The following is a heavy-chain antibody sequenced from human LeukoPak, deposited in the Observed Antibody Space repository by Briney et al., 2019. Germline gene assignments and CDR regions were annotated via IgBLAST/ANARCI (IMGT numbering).Heavy chain of an antibody. J-gene: IGHJ4*02. Sequence: GGSLRLSCAASGFTFSSYSMNWVRQAPGKGLEWVSSISSSSSYIYYADSVKGRFTISRDNAKNSLYLQMNSLRAEDTAVYYCARGSSGSWGDIAAASTHWGQGTLVTVSS. CDR2: ISSSSSYI. D-gene: IGHD6-13*01. CDR3: ARGSSGSWGDIAAASTH. V-gene: IGHV3-21*01. CDR1: GFTFSSYS.